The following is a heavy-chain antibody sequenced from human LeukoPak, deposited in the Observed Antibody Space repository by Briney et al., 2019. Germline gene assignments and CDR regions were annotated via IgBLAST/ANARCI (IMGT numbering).Heavy chain of an antibody. D-gene: IGHD6-19*01. Sequence: SETLSLTCTVSGGSISSYHWNWIRQSPGKGLEWIGYIYDIGSTTYNPSLKSRVTISVDPSKNQFSLKLSSVTAADTAVYYCAREMVSGSEFDFWGQGTLVTVSS. CDR2: IYDIGST. CDR3: AREMVSGSEFDF. J-gene: IGHJ4*02. V-gene: IGHV4-59*01. CDR1: GGSISSYH.